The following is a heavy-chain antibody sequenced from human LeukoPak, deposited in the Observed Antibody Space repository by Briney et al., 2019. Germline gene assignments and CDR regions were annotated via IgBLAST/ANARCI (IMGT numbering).Heavy chain of an antibody. J-gene: IGHJ4*02. CDR3: ARAFGCSGGSCYRFFDY. D-gene: IGHD2-15*01. CDR2: IYYSGST. Sequence: SETLSLTCTVSGGSISSSSYYWGWIRQPPGKGLEWIGSIYYSGSTYYNPSLKSRVTISVDTSKNQFSLKLSSVTAADTAVYYCARAFGCSGGSCYRFFDYWGQGTLVTVSS. V-gene: IGHV4-39*07. CDR1: GGSISSSSYY.